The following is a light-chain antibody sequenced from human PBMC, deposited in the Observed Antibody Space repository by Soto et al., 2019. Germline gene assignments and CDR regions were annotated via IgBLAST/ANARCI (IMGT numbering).Light chain of an antibody. CDR1: SSDVGGYNY. CDR2: DVS. J-gene: IGLJ1*01. Sequence: QSALTQPASVSGSPGQSITIFCTGTSSDVGGYNYVSWYQQHPGSAPKLMIYDVSSRPSGVSNRFSGSKSGNTASLTISGLQAEEEADYYCSSYTISFKLAVFGSGTKVTVL. CDR3: SSYTISFKLAV. V-gene: IGLV2-14*03.